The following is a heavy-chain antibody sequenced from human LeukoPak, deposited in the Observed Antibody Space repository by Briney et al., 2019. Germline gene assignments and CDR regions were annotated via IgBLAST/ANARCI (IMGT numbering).Heavy chain of an antibody. CDR3: AKRGVVIRVILVGFHKEAYYFDS. D-gene: IGHD3-22*01. V-gene: IGHV3-23*01. J-gene: IGHJ4*02. CDR1: GFTFSSYS. CDR2: ISDSGGST. Sequence: GGSLRLSCEVSGFTFSSYSMNWVRQAPGKGLEWVAGISDSGGSTNYADSVKGRFTISRDNPKNTLYLQMNSLRAEDTAVYFCAKRGVVIRVILVGFHKEAYYFDSWGQGALVTVSS.